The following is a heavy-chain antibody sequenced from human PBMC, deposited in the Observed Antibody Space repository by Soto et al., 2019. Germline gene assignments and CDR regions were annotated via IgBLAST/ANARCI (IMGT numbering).Heavy chain of an antibody. CDR3: AREVRVPMVRGAPMWFDP. D-gene: IGHD3-10*01. V-gene: IGHV4-59*01. CDR2: IYYSGST. Sequence: PETLSHTWTVSGAYISSYYWSWLRQPPGKGLEWIGYIYYSGSTNYNPSLKSRVTISVDTSKNQFSLKLSSVTAADTAVYYCAREVRVPMVRGAPMWFDPWGQGTLVTVSS. CDR1: GAYISSYY. J-gene: IGHJ5*02.